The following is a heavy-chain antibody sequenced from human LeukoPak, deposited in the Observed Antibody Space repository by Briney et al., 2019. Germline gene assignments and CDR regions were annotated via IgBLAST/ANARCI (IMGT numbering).Heavy chain of an antibody. CDR2: IRHREYGGTA. Sequence: GGSLRLSCATSGFNFGVVAMDWIRQAPGKGLEWVGFIRHREYGGTAEYAASVNGRFAISRDDSKSIVYLQMNDLRTEDTGVYYCARERAGDVDYWGPGILVTVSS. CDR1: GFNFGVVA. CDR3: ARERAGDVDY. J-gene: IGHJ4*02. V-gene: IGHV3-49*03.